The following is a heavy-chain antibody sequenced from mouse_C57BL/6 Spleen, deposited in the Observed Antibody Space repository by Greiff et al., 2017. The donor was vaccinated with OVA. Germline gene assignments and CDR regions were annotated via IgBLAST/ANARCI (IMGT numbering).Heavy chain of an antibody. CDR3: ARRNYGSRGYAMDY. D-gene: IGHD1-1*01. V-gene: IGHV1-64*01. Sequence: QVQLQPPGAELVKPGASVKLSCKASGYTFTSYWMHWVKQRPGQGLEWIGMIHPNSGSTNYNEKFKSKATLTVDKSSSTAYMQLSSLTSEDSAVYYCARRNYGSRGYAMDYWGQGTSVTVSS. CDR1: GYTFTSYW. J-gene: IGHJ4*01. CDR2: IHPNSGST.